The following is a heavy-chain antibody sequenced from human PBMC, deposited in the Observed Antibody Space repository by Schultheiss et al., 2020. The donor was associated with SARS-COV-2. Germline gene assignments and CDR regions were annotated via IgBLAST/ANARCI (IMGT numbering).Heavy chain of an antibody. CDR1: GYTFTSYG. J-gene: IGHJ6*02. D-gene: IGHD6-19*01. V-gene: IGHV1-18*01. CDR2: ISAYNGNT. Sequence: ASVKVSCKASGYTFTSYGISWVRQAPGQGLEWMGWISAYNGNTNYAQKLQGRVTMTTDTSTSTAYMELSSLRSEDTAVYYCAREGMAAVAGTYYYGMDVWGQGTTVTVSS. CDR3: AREGMAAVAGTYYYGMDV.